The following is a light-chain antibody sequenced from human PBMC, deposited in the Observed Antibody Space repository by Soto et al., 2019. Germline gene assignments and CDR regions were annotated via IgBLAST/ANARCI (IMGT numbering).Light chain of an antibody. Sequence: QSVLTQPPSVSGAQGHRVTISCTGSGSNIGAGYDVHWYQQLPGTAPKLLIYGNSNRPSGVPDRFSGSKSGTSASLAITGLQAEDEADYYCQSYDSSLSGVVFGGGTKLTVL. CDR2: GNS. J-gene: IGLJ2*01. CDR3: QSYDSSLSGVV. CDR1: GSNIGAGYD. V-gene: IGLV1-40*01.